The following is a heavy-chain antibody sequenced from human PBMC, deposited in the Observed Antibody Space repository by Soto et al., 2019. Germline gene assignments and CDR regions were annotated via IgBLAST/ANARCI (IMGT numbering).Heavy chain of an antibody. Sequence: QVQLVQSGAEVKKPGASVKVSCKASGYTFTSYGISWVRQAPGQGHEWMGWISGYNGNTNYAQKLQGRVTMTPDTYTSTDYMELRSLRSDDTAVYYYATDGNYDFWSGYWSHLCYYGLDVWGQGTTVTVSS. V-gene: IGHV1-18*04. D-gene: IGHD3-3*01. CDR3: ATDGNYDFWSGYWSHLCYYGLDV. CDR1: GYTFTSYG. CDR2: ISGYNGNT. J-gene: IGHJ6*02.